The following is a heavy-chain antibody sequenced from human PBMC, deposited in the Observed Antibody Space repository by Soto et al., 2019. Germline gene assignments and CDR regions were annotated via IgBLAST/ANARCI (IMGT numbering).Heavy chain of an antibody. CDR2: RSYDGSNK. V-gene: IGHV3-30-3*01. J-gene: IGHJ6*02. CDR3: ARDGVFGVVIPFYYYYGMDV. CDR1: GFTFSSDA. D-gene: IGHD3-3*01. Sequence: QVQLVESGGGVVQPGRSLRLSCAASGFTFSSDAMHWVRQAPGKGLEWVAVRSYDGSNKYYADSVKGRFTISRDNSKNTLYRQMNSLRAEDTAVYYCARDGVFGVVIPFYYYYGMDVWGQGTTVTVSS.